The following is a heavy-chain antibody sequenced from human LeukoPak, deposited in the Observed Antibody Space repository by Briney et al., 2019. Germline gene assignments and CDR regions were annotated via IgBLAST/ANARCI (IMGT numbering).Heavy chain of an antibody. CDR1: GFTFSSYW. Sequence: GGSLRLSCAASGFTFSSYWMSWVRQAPGKGLEWVANIKQDGSEKYYVDSVKGRFTISRDNAKNSLYLQMNSLRAEDTAVYYCARADPDGDYDPSIFDYWGQGTLVTVSS. D-gene: IGHD4-17*01. J-gene: IGHJ4*02. CDR2: IKQDGSEK. CDR3: ARADPDGDYDPSIFDY. V-gene: IGHV3-7*01.